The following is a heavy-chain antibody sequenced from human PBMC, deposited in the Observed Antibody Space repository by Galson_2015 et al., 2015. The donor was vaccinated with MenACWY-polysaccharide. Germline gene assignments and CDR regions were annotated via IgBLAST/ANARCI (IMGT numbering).Heavy chain of an antibody. V-gene: IGHV4-34*01. J-gene: IGHJ5*02. CDR1: GGSFSGYY. D-gene: IGHD2-2*01. Sequence: SETLSLTCTVYGGSFSGYYWSWIRQPPGKVREWIGEINHSGSTNYNPSLKGRVTLSVDTSKNQFSLKLSSVTAADTAVYYCARGSTRTHKTWGQGALVTVSS. CDR3: ARGSTRTHKT. CDR2: INHSGST.